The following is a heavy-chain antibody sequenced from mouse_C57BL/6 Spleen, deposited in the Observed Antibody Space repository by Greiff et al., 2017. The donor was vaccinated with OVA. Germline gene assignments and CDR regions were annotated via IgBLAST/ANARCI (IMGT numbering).Heavy chain of an antibody. V-gene: IGHV14-2*01. J-gene: IGHJ4*01. CDR2: IDPADGET. CDR1: GFNIKDYY. Sequence: VQLQQSGAELVKPGASVKLSCTASGFNIKDYYMHWVKQRTEQGLEWIGRIDPADGETKYAPKFQGKATITADTSSNTADLQLSSLSSADTAVYYCGRWRDDDAMDYWGQGTSVTVSS. CDR3: GRWRDDDAMDY. D-gene: IGHD2-13*01.